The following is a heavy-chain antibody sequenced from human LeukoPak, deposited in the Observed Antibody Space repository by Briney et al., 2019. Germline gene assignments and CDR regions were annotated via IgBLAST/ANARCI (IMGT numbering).Heavy chain of an antibody. CDR3: TTDITWAGLQWLVPFPSDDY. CDR1: GFTFSNAW. V-gene: IGHV3-15*01. Sequence: GGSLRLSCAASGFTFSNAWMSWVRQAPGKGLEWVGRIKSKTDGGTTDYAAPVKGRFTISRDDSKNTLYLQMNSLKTEDTAVYYCTTDITWAGLQWLVPFPSDDYWGQGTLVTVSS. J-gene: IGHJ4*02. CDR2: IKSKTDGGTT. D-gene: IGHD6-19*01.